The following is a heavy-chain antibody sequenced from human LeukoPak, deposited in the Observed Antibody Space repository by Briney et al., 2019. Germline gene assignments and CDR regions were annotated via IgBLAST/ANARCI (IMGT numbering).Heavy chain of an antibody. CDR3: ARRSRFTMVRPFDP. Sequence: PSETLSLTCAVYGGSFSGYYWSWIRQPPGKGLEWIGEINHSGSTNYNPSLKSRVTISVDTSKNQFSLKLSSVTAADTAVYYCARRSRFTMVRPFDPWGQGTLVTVSS. V-gene: IGHV4-34*01. CDR2: INHSGST. J-gene: IGHJ5*02. CDR1: GGSFSGYY. D-gene: IGHD3-10*01.